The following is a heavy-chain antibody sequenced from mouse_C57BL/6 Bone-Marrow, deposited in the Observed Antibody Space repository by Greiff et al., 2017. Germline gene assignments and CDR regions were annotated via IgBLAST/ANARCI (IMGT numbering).Heavy chain of an antibody. D-gene: IGHD1-1*01. V-gene: IGHV5-17*01. CDR1: GFTFSDYG. J-gene: IGHJ2*01. CDR2: ISSGSSTI. CDR3: ARNYYGSSRDY. Sequence: DVKLQESGGGLVKPGGSLKLSCAASGFTFSDYGMHWVRQAPEKGLEWVAYISSGSSTIYYADTVKGRFTISRDNAKTTLFLQMTSLRSEDTAMYYCARNYYGSSRDYWGQGTTLTVSS.